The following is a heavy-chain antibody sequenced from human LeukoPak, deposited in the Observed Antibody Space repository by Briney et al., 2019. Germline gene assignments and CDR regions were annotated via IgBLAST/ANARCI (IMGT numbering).Heavy chain of an antibody. CDR1: GYSFISYW. CDR2: IYPGDSDT. J-gene: IGHJ4*02. D-gene: IGHD2-21*01. Sequence: GESLKISCKGSGYSFISYWIGWVRQMPGKGLEWMGIIYPGDSDTRYSPSFQGQVTISADKSISTAYLQWSSLKASDTAMYYCARPAYCGGDCYSYYFDYWGQGTLVTVSS. CDR3: ARPAYCGGDCYSYYFDY. V-gene: IGHV5-51*01.